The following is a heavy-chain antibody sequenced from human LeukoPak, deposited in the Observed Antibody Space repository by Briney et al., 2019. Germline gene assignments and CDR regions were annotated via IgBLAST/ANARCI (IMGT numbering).Heavy chain of an antibody. CDR1: GFTFSSYA. Sequence: GGSQRLSCVASGFTFSSYAMSWVRQALGEGLQWVSVLSGSGGSAYYADFVKGRFTLSRDNSKNTLDLQMNSLRAEDTGLYYCAKGAREGGTSYSAIDYWGQGTLVTVSS. V-gene: IGHV3-23*01. J-gene: IGHJ4*02. D-gene: IGHD2-15*01. CDR2: LSGSGGSA. CDR3: AKGAREGGTSYSAIDY.